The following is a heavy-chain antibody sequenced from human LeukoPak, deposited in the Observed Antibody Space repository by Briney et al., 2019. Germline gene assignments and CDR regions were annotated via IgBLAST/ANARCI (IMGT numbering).Heavy chain of an antibody. J-gene: IGHJ4*02. CDR3: AKDRQWDGYPDY. D-gene: IGHD5-24*01. V-gene: IGHV3-30*18. CDR1: GFTFSSYG. Sequence: GGSLRLSCAASGFTFSSYGMHWVRQAPGKGLEWVAVISYDGSNKYYADSVKGRFTISRDNSKNTLYLQMNSLRAEDTAVYYCAKDRQWDGYPDYWGQGTQVTVSS. CDR2: ISYDGSNK.